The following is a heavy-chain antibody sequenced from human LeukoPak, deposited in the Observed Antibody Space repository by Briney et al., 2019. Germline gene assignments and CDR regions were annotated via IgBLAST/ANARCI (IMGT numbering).Heavy chain of an antibody. J-gene: IGHJ4*02. Sequence: SSETLSLTCTVSGGSISNYYWSWIRQPPGKGLEWIGYIHYSGSPNYNPSLKSRVTISVDTSKNQFSLKLSSVTAADTAVYYCARGGYSYGYYFDYWGQGTLVTVSS. CDR2: IHYSGSP. CDR3: ARGGYSYGYYFDY. CDR1: GGSISNYY. D-gene: IGHD5-18*01. V-gene: IGHV4-59*12.